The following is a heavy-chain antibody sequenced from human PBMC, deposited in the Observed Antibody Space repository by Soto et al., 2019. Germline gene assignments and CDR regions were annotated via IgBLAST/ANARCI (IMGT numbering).Heavy chain of an antibody. CDR1: GYTFSDFA. CDR3: ARCSHYGSGTCP. J-gene: IGHJ3*01. CDR2: INGNGGTT. Sequence: EVQLVESGGTLVQPGGSLRLSCAASGYTFSDFAIHWVRQTPGKRLEYVSAINGNGGTTYYGDSVKGRFTISRDNSKNTAYRQMGSLRDEDTAVYYCARCSHYGSGTCPWGQGTLVTVS. D-gene: IGHD3-10*01. V-gene: IGHV3-64*07.